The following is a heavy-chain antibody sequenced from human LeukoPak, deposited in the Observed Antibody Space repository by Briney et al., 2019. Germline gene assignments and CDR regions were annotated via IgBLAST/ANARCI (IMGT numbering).Heavy chain of an antibody. CDR2: ISGSGGRT. CDR1: GFTFSNYG. D-gene: IGHD6-13*01. CDR3: AKDSASWYFPFDY. J-gene: IGHJ4*02. Sequence: GGSLRLSCAVSGFTFSNYGMSWVRQAPGKGLEWVSTISGSGGRTYYADSVKGRFTISRDNSKNTLYLQMNSLRAEDTAVYYCAKDSASWYFPFDYWGQGTLVTVSS. V-gene: IGHV3-23*01.